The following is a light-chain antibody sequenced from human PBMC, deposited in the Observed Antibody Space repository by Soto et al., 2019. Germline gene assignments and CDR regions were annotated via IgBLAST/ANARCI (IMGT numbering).Light chain of an antibody. Sequence: EIVLTHSPGTLSLSQGDSATLSCRASQSVSSRSLAWYQQKPGQAPRLLIYGASSRATGIPDRFSGSGSGTDFTLAISRLEPEDFAVYYCQQYDNSPFTFGPGTKVDIK. J-gene: IGKJ3*01. CDR1: QSVSSRS. CDR2: GAS. V-gene: IGKV3-20*01. CDR3: QQYDNSPFT.